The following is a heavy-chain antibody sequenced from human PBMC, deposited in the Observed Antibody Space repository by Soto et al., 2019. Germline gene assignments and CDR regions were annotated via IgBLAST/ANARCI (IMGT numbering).Heavy chain of an antibody. V-gene: IGHV5-10-1*01. CDR1: GYSFTSYW. CDR2: IDPSDSYT. D-gene: IGHD2-15*01. J-gene: IGHJ6*02. CDR3: ARQGYCSGGSCYGYYYYYGMDV. Sequence: PGESLKISCKGSGYSFTSYWISWVRQMPGKGLEWMGRIDPSDSYTNYSPSFQGHVTISADKSISTAYLQWSSLKASDTAMYYCARQGYCSGGSCYGYYYYYGMDVWGQGTTVTVS.